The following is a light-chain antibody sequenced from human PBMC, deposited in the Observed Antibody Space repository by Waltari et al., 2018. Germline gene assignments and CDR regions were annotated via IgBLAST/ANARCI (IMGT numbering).Light chain of an antibody. CDR2: WAS. Sequence: IVMTQSPDSLAVSLGERATINCKSSQSVLYSANNKNYLAWYQQKSGQPPKLLIYWASTRASGVPDRFSGSGSGTDFTLTISNLQPEDVAVYYCQQYDASPLTFGGGTKVEI. CDR3: QQYDASPLT. J-gene: IGKJ4*01. V-gene: IGKV4-1*01. CDR1: QSVLYSANNKNY.